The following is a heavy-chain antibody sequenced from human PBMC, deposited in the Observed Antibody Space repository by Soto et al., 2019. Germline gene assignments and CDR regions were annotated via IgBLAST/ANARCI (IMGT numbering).Heavy chain of an antibody. CDR1: GYTFPSYY. CDR2: INPSGGST. Sequence: ASVTVSCTTAGYTFPSYYMHWVRQAHGQELEWMGIINPSGGSTSYAQKFQGRVTMTRDTSTSTVYMELSSLRSEDTAVYYCAKDQRATFYYNGMEVWGQGTTVTVSS. J-gene: IGHJ6*02. CDR3: AKDQRATFYYNGMEV. V-gene: IGHV1-46*01.